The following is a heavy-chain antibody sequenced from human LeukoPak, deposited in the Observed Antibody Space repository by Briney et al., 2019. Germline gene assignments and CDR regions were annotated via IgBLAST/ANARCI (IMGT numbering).Heavy chain of an antibody. D-gene: IGHD1-7*01. CDR2: IYYSGST. J-gene: IGHJ6*03. Sequence: SENLSLTCTVSGGSISSYYWSWIRQPAGKGLEWIGYIYYSGSTNYNPSLKSRVTISVDTSKNQFSLKLSSVTAADTAVYYCARGPRYNWNYGWYMDVWGKGTTVTVSS. CDR1: GGSISSYY. CDR3: ARGPRYNWNYGWYMDV. V-gene: IGHV4-59*01.